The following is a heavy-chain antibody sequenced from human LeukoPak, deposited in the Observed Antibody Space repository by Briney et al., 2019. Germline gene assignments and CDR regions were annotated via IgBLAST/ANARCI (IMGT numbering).Heavy chain of an antibody. V-gene: IGHV4-34*01. CDR1: GGSFSGYY. Sequence: SETLSLTCAVYGGSFSGYYWSWIRQPPGKGLEWIGEINHSGSTNYNPSLKCRVTISVDTSKNQFSLKLSSVTAADTAVYYCARVVSDYYGSGKSTTYYFDYWGQGTLVTVSS. D-gene: IGHD3-10*01. CDR3: ARVVSDYYGSGKSTTYYFDY. CDR2: INHSGST. J-gene: IGHJ4*02.